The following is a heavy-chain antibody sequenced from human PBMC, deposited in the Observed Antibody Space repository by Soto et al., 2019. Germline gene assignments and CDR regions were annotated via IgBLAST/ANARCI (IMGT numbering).Heavy chain of an antibody. CDR2: ISSSGSTI. V-gene: IGHV3-11*01. CDR1: GFTFSDYY. J-gene: IGHJ5*02. Sequence: LRLSCAASGFTFSDYYMSWIRQAPGKGLEWVSYISSSGSTIYYADSVKGRFTISRDNAKNSLYLQMNSLRAEDTAVYYCARDKGYCSSTSCLNWFDPWGQGTLVTVSS. CDR3: ARDKGYCSSTSCLNWFDP. D-gene: IGHD2-2*01.